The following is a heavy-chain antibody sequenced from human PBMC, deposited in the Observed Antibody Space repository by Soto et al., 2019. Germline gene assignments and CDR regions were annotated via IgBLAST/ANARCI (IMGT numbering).Heavy chain of an antibody. CDR2: ISSSSSTI. CDR1: GFTFSSYS. J-gene: IGHJ4*02. D-gene: IGHD6-19*01. V-gene: IGHV3-48*01. Sequence: GGSLRLSCAASGFTFSSYSMNWVRQAPGKGLEWVSYISSSSSTIYYAHSVKGRFTISRDNAKNSLYLQMNSLRAEDTAVYYCARVGEQWLPTADYWGQGTLVTVSS. CDR3: ARVGEQWLPTADY.